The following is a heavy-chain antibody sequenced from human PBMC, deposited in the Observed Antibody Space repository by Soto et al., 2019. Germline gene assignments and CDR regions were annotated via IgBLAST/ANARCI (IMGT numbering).Heavy chain of an antibody. J-gene: IGHJ5*02. V-gene: IGHV3-33*01. CDR1: GFTFSSYG. D-gene: IGHD6-13*01. Sequence: QVQLVESAGGVVQPGRSLRLSCAASGFTFSSYGMHWVRQAPGKGLECVAVIWYDGSNKYYADSVKGRFTITRDNSKNTLELQLNSLRAEDTAVYYCARDNSSSWYGQTNWFAPWGQGTLVTVSS. CDR2: IWYDGSNK. CDR3: ARDNSSSWYGQTNWFAP.